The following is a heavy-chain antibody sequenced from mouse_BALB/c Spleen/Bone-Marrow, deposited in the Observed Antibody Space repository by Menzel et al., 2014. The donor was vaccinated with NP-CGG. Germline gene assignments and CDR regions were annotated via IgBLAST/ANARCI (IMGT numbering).Heavy chain of an antibody. J-gene: IGHJ4*01. D-gene: IGHD1-2*01. CDR2: IYPGDGDT. V-gene: IGHV1-87*01. Sequence: QVQLKQSGAELARPGASVKLFCKASGYTFTSYWMQWVKQRPGQGLEWIGAIYPGDGDTRYTQKFKGKATLTADKSSSTAYMQLSSLASEDSAVYYCARRDYGIRENYYAMDYWGQGTSVTVSS. CDR3: ARRDYGIRENYYAMDY. CDR1: GYTFTSYW.